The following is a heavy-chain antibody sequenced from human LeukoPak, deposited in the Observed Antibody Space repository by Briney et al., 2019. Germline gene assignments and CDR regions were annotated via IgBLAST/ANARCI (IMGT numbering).Heavy chain of an antibody. CDR2: IYLGDSDT. D-gene: IGHD6-19*01. CDR1: GYSFTSYW. J-gene: IGHJ4*02. Sequence: GESLKISCQGSGYSFTSYWIGWVRQMPGKGLEWMGIIYLGDSDTRYSPFFQGQVTISADKSISTAYLQWSSLKASDTAMYYCARHPSYTSGWPLDYWGQGTLVTVSS. V-gene: IGHV5-51*01. CDR3: ARHPSYTSGWPLDY.